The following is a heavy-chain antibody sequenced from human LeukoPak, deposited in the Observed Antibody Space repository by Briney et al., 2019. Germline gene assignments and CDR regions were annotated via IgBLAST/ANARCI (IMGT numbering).Heavy chain of an antibody. CDR1: GGSISSYY. D-gene: IGHD3-22*01. Sequence: SETLSLTCTVSGGSISSYYWSWIRQPPGKGLEWIGYIYYSGSTNYNPSLKSRVTISVDKSKNQFSLKLSSVTAADTAVYYCARVSDSSGYYIDYWGQGTLVTVSS. CDR3: ARVSDSSGYYIDY. J-gene: IGHJ4*02. CDR2: IYYSGST. V-gene: IGHV4-59*12.